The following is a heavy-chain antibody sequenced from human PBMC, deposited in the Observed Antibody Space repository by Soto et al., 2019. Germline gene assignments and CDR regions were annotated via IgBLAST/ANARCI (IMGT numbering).Heavy chain of an antibody. Sequence: PSETLSLTCSVSGGSITNFYLSWIRRPPGQGLEWLGYVFDSGRSNYSPSLNNRVTISGDTSKNQVSLRLTSVTAADTAVYYCAADFFGSGSSHSGRYYYGLDVWGQGTSVTVS. CDR1: GGSITNFY. D-gene: IGHD3-10*01. CDR3: AADFFGSGSSHSGRYYYGLDV. V-gene: IGHV4-59*01. CDR2: VFDSGRS. J-gene: IGHJ6*02.